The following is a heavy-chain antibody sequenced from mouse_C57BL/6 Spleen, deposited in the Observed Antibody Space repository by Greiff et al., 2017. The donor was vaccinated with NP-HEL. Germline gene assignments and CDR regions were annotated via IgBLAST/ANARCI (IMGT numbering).Heavy chain of an antibody. CDR2: IAPNSGGT. J-gene: IGHJ3*01. D-gene: IGHD1-1*01. Sequence: VPLQQPGAELVKPGASVKLSCKASGYTFTSYWMHWVKQRPGRGLEWIGRIAPNSGGTKYNEKFKSKATLTVDKPSSTAYMQLSSLTSEDSAVYYCARSDYYGSSPWFAYWGQGTLVTVSA. CDR1: GYTFTSYW. V-gene: IGHV1-72*01. CDR3: ARSDYYGSSPWFAY.